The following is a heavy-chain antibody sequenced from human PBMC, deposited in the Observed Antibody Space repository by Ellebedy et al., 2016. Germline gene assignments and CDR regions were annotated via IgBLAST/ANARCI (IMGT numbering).Heavy chain of an antibody. J-gene: IGHJ4*02. Sequence: GGSLRLXXAASGFTFSGYTMNWVRQAPGKGLEWVSSISSSSSYIYYADSVKGRFTISRDNAKNSLHLQTNTLRAEDTAVYYCAKDRAGINGTGAYWGQGTLVTVSS. CDR2: ISSSSSYI. CDR3: AKDRAGINGTGAY. D-gene: IGHD1-7*01. V-gene: IGHV3-21*01. CDR1: GFTFSGYT.